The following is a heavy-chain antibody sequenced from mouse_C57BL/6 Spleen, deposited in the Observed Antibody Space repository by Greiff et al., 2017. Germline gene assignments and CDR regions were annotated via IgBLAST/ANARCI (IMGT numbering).Heavy chain of an antibody. V-gene: IGHV1-76*01. J-gene: IGHJ4*01. CDR2: IYPGSGNT. CDR1: GYTFTDYY. CDR3: ARGAGKDAMDY. Sequence: VQLQQSGAELVRPGASVKLSCKASGYTFTDYYINWVKQRPGQGLEWIARIYPGSGNTYYNEKFKGKATLTAEKSSSTAYMQLSSLPSEDSAVYFCARGAGKDAMDYWGQGTSVTVSS. D-gene: IGHD3-3*01.